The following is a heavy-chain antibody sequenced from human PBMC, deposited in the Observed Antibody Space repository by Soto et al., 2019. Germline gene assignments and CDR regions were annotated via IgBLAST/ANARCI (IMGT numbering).Heavy chain of an antibody. V-gene: IGHV1-69*04. D-gene: IGHD2-21*01. Sequence: SVKVSCKASGGTFSSYTISWVRQAPGQGLEWMGRIIPILGIANYAQKFQGRVTITADKSTSTAYMELSSLRSEDTAVYYCARESAYCGGDCPRAAFDIWGQGTMVTVSS. CDR1: GGTFSSYT. CDR2: IIPILGIA. J-gene: IGHJ3*02. CDR3: ARESAYCGGDCPRAAFDI.